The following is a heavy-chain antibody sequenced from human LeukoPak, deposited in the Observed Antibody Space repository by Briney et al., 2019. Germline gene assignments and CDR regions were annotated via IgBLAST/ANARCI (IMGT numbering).Heavy chain of an antibody. CDR1: GFTFSSYA. CDR2: ISYDGGNK. CDR3: ARDSTQFWSGYYGY. D-gene: IGHD3-3*01. J-gene: IGHJ4*02. Sequence: GGSLRLSCAASGFTFSSYAMHWVRQAPGKGLEWVAVISYDGGNKYYADSVKGRFTISRDNSKNTLYLQMNSLRAEDTAVYYCARDSTQFWSGYYGYWGQGTLVTVSS. V-gene: IGHV3-30*04.